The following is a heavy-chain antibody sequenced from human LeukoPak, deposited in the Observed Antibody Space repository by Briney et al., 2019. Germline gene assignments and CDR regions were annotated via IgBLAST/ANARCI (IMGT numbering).Heavy chain of an antibody. CDR3: ARHYYGSGTYYHFDP. J-gene: IGHJ5*02. CDR1: GYSFPSYG. Sequence: ASVKVSCKASGYSFPSYGISWVRQAPGRGLEWMGWISPYNGNLNYAQKLQGRLTLTTDTSTNTAYMELWSLGSDDSAVYFCARHYYGSGTYYHFDPWGPGTLVTVSS. D-gene: IGHD3-10*01. CDR2: ISPYNGNL. V-gene: IGHV1-18*01.